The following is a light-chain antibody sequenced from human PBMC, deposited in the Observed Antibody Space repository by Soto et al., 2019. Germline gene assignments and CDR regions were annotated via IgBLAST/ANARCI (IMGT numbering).Light chain of an antibody. CDR1: QTISSW. CDR3: QHYNSYSEA. CDR2: XAP. V-gene: IGKV1-5*03. Sequence: DIQMTQSPSTLSGSVGDRVTITCRASQTISSWLAWYQQKKGXXPKIFXXXAPXFXXXXKSTLRXSGYGTEFNITIRSLQPDDFATYYCQHYNSYSEAFGQGPKVDI. J-gene: IGKJ1*01.